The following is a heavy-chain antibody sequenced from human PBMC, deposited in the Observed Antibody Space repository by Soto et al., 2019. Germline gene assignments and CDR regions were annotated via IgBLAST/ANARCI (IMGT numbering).Heavy chain of an antibody. J-gene: IGHJ4*02. V-gene: IGHV3-7*01. CDR1: GFTFSAYW. Sequence: GGSLRLSCAVSGFTFSAYWMSWVRQAPGKGLEWVANIKEDGSEKHCVDSVKGRFTISRDNAKNSLYLQMNSLRAEDTAVYYCARVLPYYFDYWGQGTVVTVSS. CDR3: ARVLPYYFDY. CDR2: IKEDGSEK.